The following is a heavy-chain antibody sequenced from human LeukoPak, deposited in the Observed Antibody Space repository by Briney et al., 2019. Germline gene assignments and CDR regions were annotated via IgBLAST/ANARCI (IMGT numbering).Heavy chain of an antibody. D-gene: IGHD1-26*01. Sequence: SETLSLTCTVSGGSISSYYWSWIRQPPGKGLEWIGYIYYSGSTNYNPSLKSRVTISVDTSKNQFSLKLSPVTAADTAVYYCARVSRMGADYWGQGTLVTVSS. CDR1: GGSISSYY. CDR3: ARVSRMGADY. V-gene: IGHV4-59*01. J-gene: IGHJ4*02. CDR2: IYYSGST.